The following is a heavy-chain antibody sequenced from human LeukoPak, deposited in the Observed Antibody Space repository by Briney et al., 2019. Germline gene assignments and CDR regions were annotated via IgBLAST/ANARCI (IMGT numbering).Heavy chain of an antibody. CDR1: GASTIAYY. Sequence: SETLSLTCSVSGASTIAYYWSWIRQPPGKGLEWIGYIYYNGNMSYNPSLKSRVTISIDTSKNQFSLKLTSVTAADTAVYYCARVGRVMVVAATRRNALDIWGQGTMVTVSS. J-gene: IGHJ3*02. CDR2: IYYNGNM. V-gene: IGHV4-59*08. CDR3: ARVGRVMVVAATRRNALDI. D-gene: IGHD2-15*01.